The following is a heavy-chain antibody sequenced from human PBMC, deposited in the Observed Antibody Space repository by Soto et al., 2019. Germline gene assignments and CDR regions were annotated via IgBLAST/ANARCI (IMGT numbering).Heavy chain of an antibody. D-gene: IGHD4-17*01. V-gene: IGHV6-1*01. CDR2: TYYRSKWYN. CDR1: GDSVSSNSAA. Sequence: PLLPKQSQTLSLTCAISGDSVSSNSAAWNWIRQSPSRGLEWLGRTYYRSKWYNDYAVSVKSRITINPDTSKNQFSLQLNSVTPEDTAVYYCARDHLQTDSGGYFDYWGQGTLVTVSS. CDR3: ARDHLQTDSGGYFDY. J-gene: IGHJ4*02.